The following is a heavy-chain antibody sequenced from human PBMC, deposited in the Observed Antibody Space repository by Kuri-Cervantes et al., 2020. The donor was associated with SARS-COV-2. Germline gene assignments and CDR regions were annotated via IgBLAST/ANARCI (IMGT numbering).Heavy chain of an antibody. D-gene: IGHD2-2*01. CDR2: ISGSGGST. CDR1: GFTFSSYA. V-gene: IGHV3-23*01. J-gene: IGHJ6*02. Sequence: GESLKISCAASGFTFSSYAMSWVRQAPGKGLDWVSAISGSGGSTYYADSVKGRFTISGDNSKNTLYLQMNSLRAEDTAVYYCAKDSGYQLHYVYYYYGMDVWGQGTTVTVSS. CDR3: AKDSGYQLHYVYYYYGMDV.